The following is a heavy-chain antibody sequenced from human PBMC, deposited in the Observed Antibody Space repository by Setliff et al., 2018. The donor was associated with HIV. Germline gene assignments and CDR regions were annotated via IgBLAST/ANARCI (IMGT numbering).Heavy chain of an antibody. CDR2: IIPIFGTA. V-gene: IGHV1-69*13. CDR1: GYTFTSYG. CDR3: ARGVVVVPAARGGGYYYYMDV. Sequence: SVKVSCKASGYTFTSYGISWVRQAPGQGLEWMGGIIPIFGTANYAQKFQGRVTITADESTSTAYMELSSLISEETAVYYCARGVVVVPAARGGGYYYYMDVWGKGTTVTVSS. D-gene: IGHD2-2*01. J-gene: IGHJ6*03.